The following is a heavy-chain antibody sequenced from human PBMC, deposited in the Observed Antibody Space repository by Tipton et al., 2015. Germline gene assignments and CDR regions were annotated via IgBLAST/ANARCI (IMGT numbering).Heavy chain of an antibody. J-gene: IGHJ3*02. Sequence: SLRLSCAASGFTFRSSWMAWVRQVPGKGLLWVPLMNSDGSNIGHADSVRGRFTISRDNAKNTLYLQMNSLRAEDTAVYYCARGGVSGGFDMWGQGTMVTVSS. D-gene: IGHD2-8*02. CDR3: ARGGVSGGFDM. V-gene: IGHV3-74*01. CDR2: MNSDGSNI. CDR1: GFTFRSSW.